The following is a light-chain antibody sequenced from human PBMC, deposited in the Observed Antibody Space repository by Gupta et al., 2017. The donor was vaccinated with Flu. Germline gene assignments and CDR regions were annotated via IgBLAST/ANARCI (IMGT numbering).Light chain of an antibody. CDR1: QDISNY. CDR2: DAS. J-gene: IGKJ4*01. V-gene: IGKV1-33*01. CDR3: QQDDNLPT. Sequence: DIQMTQSPSSLSASVGDRVTITCQASQDISNYLNWYQQKPGKAPKLLIYDASNLETGVPSRFSGSGSGTDFTFTSSSLQPEDIATYYCQQDDNLPTFGGGTKVEIK.